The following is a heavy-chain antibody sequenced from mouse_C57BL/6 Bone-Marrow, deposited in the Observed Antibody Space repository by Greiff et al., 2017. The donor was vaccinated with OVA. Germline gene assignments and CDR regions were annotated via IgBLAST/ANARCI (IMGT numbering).Heavy chain of an antibody. CDR2: IRSKSNNYAT. D-gene: IGHD2-2*01. CDR1: GFSFNTYA. J-gene: IGHJ4*01. Sequence: EVQVVESGGGLVQPKGSLKLSCAASGFSFNTYAMNWVRQAPGKGLEWVARIRSKSNNYATYYADSVKDRFTISRDDSESMLYLQMNNLKTEDTAMYYCVGHGGYPYYYAMDYWGQGTSVTVSS. V-gene: IGHV10-1*01. CDR3: VGHGGYPYYYAMDY.